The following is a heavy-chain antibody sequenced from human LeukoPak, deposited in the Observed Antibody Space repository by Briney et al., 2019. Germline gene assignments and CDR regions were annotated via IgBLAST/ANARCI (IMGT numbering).Heavy chain of an antibody. D-gene: IGHD5-12*01. CDR3: ARLRSWHRNRRLDYFDY. CDR2: IYYSGST. Sequence: SETLSLTRTGSGGSLRRYYWGWIRQPPGKGLEWVGDIYYSGSTNYNPSLKSRVTISVDTSKNQFSLKLSSVTAADTAVYYCARLRSWHRNRRLDYFDYWGQGTLVTVSS. CDR1: GGSLRRYY. J-gene: IGHJ4*02. V-gene: IGHV4-59*08.